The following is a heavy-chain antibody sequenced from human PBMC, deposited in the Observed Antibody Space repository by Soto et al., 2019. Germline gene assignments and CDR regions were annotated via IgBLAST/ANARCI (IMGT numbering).Heavy chain of an antibody. V-gene: IGHV1-3*01. CDR3: ARDQTTQDYYYGMDV. Sequence: ASVKVSCKASGYTFTSYSMHWVRQAPGQRLEWMGWINAGNGNTKYSQKFQGRVTITRDTSASTAYMELSSLRSEDTAVYYCARDQTTQDYYYGMDVWGQGTTVTVSS. CDR2: INAGNGNT. D-gene: IGHD2-15*01. J-gene: IGHJ6*02. CDR1: GYTFTSYS.